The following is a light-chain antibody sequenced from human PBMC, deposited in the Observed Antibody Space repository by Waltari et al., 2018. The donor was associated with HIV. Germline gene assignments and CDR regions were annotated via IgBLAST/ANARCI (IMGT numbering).Light chain of an antibody. CDR1: QGVGST. Sequence: DIVMTQSPAILYVSPGERVTLSCRASQGVGSTLAWYQHKVGQAPRLLIYGAATRAAEIPVRFSGSGSGTDFTLTIDSLQSEDFATYYCQQYNIRPRGNTFGQGTKLQIK. J-gene: IGKJ2*01. CDR2: GAA. CDR3: QQYNIRPRGNT. V-gene: IGKV3-15*01.